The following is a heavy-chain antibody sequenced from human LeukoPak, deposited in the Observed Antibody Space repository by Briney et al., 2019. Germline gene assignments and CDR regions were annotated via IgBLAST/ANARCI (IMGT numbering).Heavy chain of an antibody. V-gene: IGHV1-69*01. J-gene: IGHJ5*02. Sequence: SVKVSCKASGGTFSSYAISWVRQAPGQGLEWMGGIIPIFGTANYAQKFQGRVTITADESTSTAYMELSSLRSEDTAVYYCARWLRFPYNWFDPWGQGTLVTVSS. CDR2: IIPIFGTA. CDR1: GGTFSSYA. CDR3: ARWLRFPYNWFDP. D-gene: IGHD5-12*01.